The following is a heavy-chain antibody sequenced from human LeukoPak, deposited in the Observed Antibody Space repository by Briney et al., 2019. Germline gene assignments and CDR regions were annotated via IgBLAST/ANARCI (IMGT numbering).Heavy chain of an antibody. Sequence: GGSLRLSCAASGFTFSNAWMSWVRQAPGKGLEWVGRIKSKTDGRTTDYAAPVKGRFTISRDDSKNPLYLQMNSLKTEDTAVYYCTTGLVAATLPFDYWGQGTLVTVSS. J-gene: IGHJ4*02. V-gene: IGHV3-15*01. CDR2: IKSKTDGRTT. CDR3: TTGLVAATLPFDY. D-gene: IGHD2-15*01. CDR1: GFTFSNAW.